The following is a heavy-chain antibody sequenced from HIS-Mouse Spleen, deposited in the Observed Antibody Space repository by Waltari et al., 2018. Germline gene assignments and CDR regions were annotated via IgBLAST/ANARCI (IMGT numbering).Heavy chain of an antibody. Sequence: QLQLQESGPGLVKPSETLSLPCTVPGGPISSSSYYWAWVRQPPGKGLEWIGSIYYSGSTYYNPSLKSRVTISVDTSKNQFSLKLSSVTAADTAVYYCAREIPYSSSWYDWYFDLWGRGTLVTVSS. CDR2: IYYSGST. CDR1: GGPISSSSYY. J-gene: IGHJ2*01. CDR3: AREIPYSSSWYDWYFDL. V-gene: IGHV4-39*07. D-gene: IGHD6-13*01.